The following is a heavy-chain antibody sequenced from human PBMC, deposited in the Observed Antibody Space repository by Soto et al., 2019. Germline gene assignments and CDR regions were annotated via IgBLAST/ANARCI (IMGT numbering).Heavy chain of an antibody. D-gene: IGHD5-18*01. V-gene: IGHV4-31*11. CDR3: ARDNGYGNLDF. CDR2: IHYSGST. J-gene: IGHJ1*01. CDR1: GGSISSAGHY. Sequence: SETLSLTCAVSGGSISSAGHYWSWIRQHPGKGLEWIGYIHYSGSTYYNPSLKSRIAMSADTSNNQFSLKLSSVTAADTAIYYCARDNGYGNLDFWGQGTPVTVSS.